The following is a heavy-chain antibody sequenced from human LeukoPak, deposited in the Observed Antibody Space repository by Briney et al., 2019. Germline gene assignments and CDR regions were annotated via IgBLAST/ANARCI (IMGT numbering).Heavy chain of an antibody. V-gene: IGHV4-30-2*01. CDR3: ARVPVVVGPTPSVAVAGNDDY. CDR1: GGSISSGGYY. D-gene: IGHD6-19*01. CDR2: IYHSGST. Sequence: SQTLSLTCTVSGGSISSGGYYWSWIRQPPGKGLEWIGYIYHSGSTYYNPSLKSRVTISVDRSKNQFSLKLSSVTAADTAVYYCARVPVVVGPTPSVAVAGNDDYWGQGTLVTVSS. J-gene: IGHJ4*02.